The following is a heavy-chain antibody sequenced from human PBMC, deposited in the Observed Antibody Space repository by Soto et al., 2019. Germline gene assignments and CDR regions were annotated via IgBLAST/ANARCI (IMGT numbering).Heavy chain of an antibody. J-gene: IGHJ6*02. D-gene: IGHD6-25*01. CDR2: IYHSGST. V-gene: IGHV4-4*02. Sequence: SETLSLTCTVSGGSISSSNWWSWVRQPPGKGLEWIGEIYHSGSTNYNPSLKSRVTISVDKSKNQFSLKLSSVTAADTAVYYCARGPPRGIAAAGRGMYVWCQGTAVTVS. CDR3: ARGPPRGIAAAGRGMYV. CDR1: GGSISSSNW.